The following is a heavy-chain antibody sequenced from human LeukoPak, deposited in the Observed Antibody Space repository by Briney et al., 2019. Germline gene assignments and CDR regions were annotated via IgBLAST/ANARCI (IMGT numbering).Heavy chain of an antibody. CDR2: IYTSGST. Sequence: SETLSLTCTVSGGSVSSYYWSWIRQPAGKGLEWIGRIYTSGSTNYNPSLKSRVTMSVDTSKNQLSLKLSSVTAADTAVYYCAREIPLVGATDYWGQGTLVTVSS. J-gene: IGHJ4*02. D-gene: IGHD1-26*01. V-gene: IGHV4-4*07. CDR1: GGSVSSYY. CDR3: AREIPLVGATDY.